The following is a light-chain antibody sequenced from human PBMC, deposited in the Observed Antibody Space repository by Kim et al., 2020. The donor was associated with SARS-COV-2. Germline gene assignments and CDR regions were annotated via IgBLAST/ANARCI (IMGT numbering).Light chain of an antibody. CDR1: SYNVAFQG. CDR2: RTN. Sequence: LTQPPSVSKGLGQTATLTCTGNSYNVAFQGASWLQQHQGHPPKLLSYRTNNRPSGISERFSASRSGNTSSLTITGLQPEDEADYYCSAWDNSLLGWMFGGGTQLTVL. CDR3: SAWDNSLLGWM. J-gene: IGLJ3*02. V-gene: IGLV10-54*01.